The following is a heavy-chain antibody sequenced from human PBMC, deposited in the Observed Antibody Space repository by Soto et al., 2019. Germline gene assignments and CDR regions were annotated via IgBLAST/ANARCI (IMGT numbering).Heavy chain of an antibody. CDR3: ARGRYGDY. CDR2: ISAHNGNT. CDR1: GYTFTSYG. J-gene: IGHJ4*02. Sequence: QVHLVQTGGKVKKPGASVKVSCKASGYTFTSYGITWVGQAPGQELEWMGWISAHNGNTDYAQKLQGRVIVTRDTSTSTAYMELRSLISDDTAVYYCARGRYGDYWGQGALVTVSS. D-gene: IGHD1-1*01. V-gene: IGHV1-18*01.